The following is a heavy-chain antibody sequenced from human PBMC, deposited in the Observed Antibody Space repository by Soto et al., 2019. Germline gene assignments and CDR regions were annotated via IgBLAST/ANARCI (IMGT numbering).Heavy chain of an antibody. CDR2: ISGSGVNT. J-gene: IGHJ6*02. Sequence: EVQLLESGGGLVQPGGSLRLSCAASGFTFSLYAMTWVRQAPGKGLEWVSVISGSGVNTYYAESVKGRFTVSRDNSKNTLSLQMSSMGVEDTAVYYCAEAVGGTNDYSAMDVWGRGTTVTVSS. V-gene: IGHV3-23*01. D-gene: IGHD2-15*01. CDR1: GFTFSLYA. CDR3: AEAVGGTNDYSAMDV.